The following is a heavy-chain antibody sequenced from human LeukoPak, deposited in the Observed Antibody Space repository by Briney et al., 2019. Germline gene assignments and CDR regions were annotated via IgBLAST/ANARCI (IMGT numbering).Heavy chain of an antibody. CDR1: GGTFTHYV. V-gene: IGHV1-69*06. J-gene: IGHJ3*01. CDR3: AREGEYYSESGNLVDASDV. D-gene: IGHD3-10*01. CDR2: IAPISGTP. Sequence: PVKVSCKASGGTFTHYVISWVRQAPGQGLEWMGGIAPISGTPMYAQRFQGRVTITADTSTYTAYLEMSSLTSEDTAVYYCAREGEYYSESGNLVDASDVWGQGTMVTVSA.